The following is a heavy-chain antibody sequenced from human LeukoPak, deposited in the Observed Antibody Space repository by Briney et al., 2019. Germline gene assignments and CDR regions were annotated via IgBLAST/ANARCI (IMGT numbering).Heavy chain of an antibody. J-gene: IGHJ4*02. Sequence: SETLSLTCTVSGVSISSYYWSWLRQPPGKGLEWSGYIYYSGSTNYNPSLKSRVTISVDTSKNQYSLKLSSVTAADTAVYYCARLYCGGDCFAGYFDYWGQGTLVTVSS. CDR2: IYYSGST. V-gene: IGHV4-59*01. CDR3: ARLYCGGDCFAGYFDY. D-gene: IGHD2-21*02. CDR1: GVSISSYY.